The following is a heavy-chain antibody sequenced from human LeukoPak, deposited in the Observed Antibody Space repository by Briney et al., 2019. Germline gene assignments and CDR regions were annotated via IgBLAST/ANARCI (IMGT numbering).Heavy chain of an antibody. Sequence: SETLSPTCTVSGDSISSSNYYWAWVRQPPGKGLEWIGTIYYTGSTYYNPSLKSRVTISVETSKIQFSLKSSSVTAADTAVYYCARDSCSSTSCRKKFDKWGQGTLVTVSS. J-gene: IGHJ4*02. D-gene: IGHD2-2*01. CDR1: GDSISSSNYY. CDR2: IYYTGST. CDR3: ARDSCSSTSCRKKFDK. V-gene: IGHV4-39*07.